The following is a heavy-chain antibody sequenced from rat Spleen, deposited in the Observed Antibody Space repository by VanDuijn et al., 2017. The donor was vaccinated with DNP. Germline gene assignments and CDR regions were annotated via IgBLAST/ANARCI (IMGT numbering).Heavy chain of an antibody. J-gene: IGHJ2*01. Sequence: EVQLVESGGDLVQPGRFLKLFCAALGFTFSVYYMAWIRQAPTKGLEWVAYIRYDGGSTKYGDTVKGRFTISRDNAKNTLYLQMNRLRSEDMATYYCARWNSGHFDYWGQGVMVPVSS. D-gene: IGHD4-3*01. CDR1: GFTFSVYY. CDR3: ARWNSGHFDY. V-gene: IGHV5-22*01. CDR2: IRYDGGST.